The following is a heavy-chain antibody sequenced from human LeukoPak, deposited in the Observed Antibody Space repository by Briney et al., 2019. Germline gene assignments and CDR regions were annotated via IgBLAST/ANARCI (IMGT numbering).Heavy chain of an antibody. Sequence: GGSLRLSCAASGFTFSSYAMSWVRQAPGKGLEWVAVIWYDGSNKYYADSVKGRFTISRDNSKNTLYLQMNSLRAEDTAVYYCARDDYGGKLDIWGQGTVVTVSS. D-gene: IGHD4-23*01. CDR1: GFTFSSYA. CDR3: ARDDYGGKLDI. V-gene: IGHV3-33*08. CDR2: IWYDGSNK. J-gene: IGHJ3*02.